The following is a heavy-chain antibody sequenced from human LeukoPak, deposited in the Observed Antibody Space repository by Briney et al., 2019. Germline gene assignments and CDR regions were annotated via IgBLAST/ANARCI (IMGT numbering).Heavy chain of an antibody. CDR2: LYYSGST. Sequence: SETLSLTCTVSGGSISSYYWSRFRQPAGKGLEWIGYLYYSGSTNYNPSLKSRVTISVDTSKNQFSLKLSSVTAADTAVYYCARDSRSFYFDYWGQGTLVTVSS. V-gene: IGHV4-59*01. CDR3: ARDSRSFYFDY. J-gene: IGHJ4*02. CDR1: GGSISSYY.